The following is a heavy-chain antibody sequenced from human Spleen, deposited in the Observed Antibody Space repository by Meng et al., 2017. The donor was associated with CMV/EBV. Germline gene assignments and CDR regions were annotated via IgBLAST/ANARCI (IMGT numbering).Heavy chain of an antibody. V-gene: IGHV4-34*01. CDR1: GGSFSGYY. Sequence: ESLKISCAVYGGSFSGYYWSWIRQPPGKGLEWIGEINHSGSTNYNPSLKRRVTISVDTSKNQFSLKLSAVAAADTAVYYCARLPQITYYDFWSGRYPQKYYYYYGMDVWGQGTTVTVSS. CDR2: INHSGST. CDR3: ARLPQITYYDFWSGRYPQKYYYYYGMDV. J-gene: IGHJ6*02. D-gene: IGHD3-3*01.